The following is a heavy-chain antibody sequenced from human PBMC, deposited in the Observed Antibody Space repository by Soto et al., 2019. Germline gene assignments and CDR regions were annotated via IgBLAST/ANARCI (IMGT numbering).Heavy chain of an antibody. J-gene: IGHJ6*02. CDR2: IYPGDSDT. Sequence: GESLKISCKGSGYSFTSYWIGWVRQMPGKGLEWMGIIYPGDSDTRYSPSFQGQVTISADKSISTAYLQWSSLKASDTAMYYCARHAGLVPYYYGVDVWGQGTTVTVSS. CDR1: GYSFTSYW. D-gene: IGHD6-6*01. CDR3: ARHAGLVPYYYGVDV. V-gene: IGHV5-51*01.